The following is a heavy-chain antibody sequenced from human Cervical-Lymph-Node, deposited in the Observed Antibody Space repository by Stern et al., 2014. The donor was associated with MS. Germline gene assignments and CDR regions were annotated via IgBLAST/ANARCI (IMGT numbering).Heavy chain of an antibody. CDR1: GFTFSSYG. CDR3: ARDSSKGGSNY. D-gene: IGHD2-2*01. CDR2: IWYDGSNK. V-gene: IGHV3-33*01. J-gene: IGHJ4*02. Sequence: VQLVESGGGVVQPGRSLTLACAASGFTFSSYGMHWVRQAPDQGLEWVAVIWYDGSNKYYADSVKGRFTISRDNSKNTLYLQMNSLRAEDTAVYYCARDSSKGGSNYWGQGTLVTVSS.